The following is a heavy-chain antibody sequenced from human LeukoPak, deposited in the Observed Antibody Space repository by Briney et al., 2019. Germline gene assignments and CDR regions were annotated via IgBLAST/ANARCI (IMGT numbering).Heavy chain of an antibody. CDR2: ISSNGGST. Sequence: GGSLRLSCAASGFTFSSYAMHWVRQAPGKGLEYVSSISSNGGSTYYAKSVKGRFTISRDNAKNSVSLQMNSLRVEDTAVYFCASDQVSGVFDYWGQGARVTVS. D-gene: IGHD5/OR15-5a*01. CDR3: ASDQVSGVFDY. V-gene: IGHV3-64*01. CDR1: GFTFSSYA. J-gene: IGHJ4*02.